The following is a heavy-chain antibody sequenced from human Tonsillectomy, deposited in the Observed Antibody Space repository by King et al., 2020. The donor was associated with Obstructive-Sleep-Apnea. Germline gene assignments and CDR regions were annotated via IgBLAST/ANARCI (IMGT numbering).Heavy chain of an antibody. Sequence: VQLQESGPGLVKPSETLSLTCTASGGSISSYYWSWIRQPAGKGLEWIGRIYSSGSPNYNPSLKSRVTMSVDTSNNQFSLNLSSVTAADTAVYYCARWGINLGYCSSTSCYKSAFDIWGQGTRVTVSS. CDR2: IYSSGSP. V-gene: IGHV4-4*07. CDR3: ARWGINLGYCSSTSCYKSAFDI. J-gene: IGHJ3*02. CDR1: GGSISSYY. D-gene: IGHD2-2*02.